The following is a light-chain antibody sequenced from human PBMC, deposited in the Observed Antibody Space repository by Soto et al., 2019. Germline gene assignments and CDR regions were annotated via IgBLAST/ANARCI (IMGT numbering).Light chain of an antibody. CDR1: QRISTDS. CDR3: QHNS. J-gene: IGKJ2*01. CDR2: ATS. V-gene: IGKV3-20*01. Sequence: VLTQSPGTLSLSPGERATLSCRASQRISTDSLAWYQHKPGQAPRLLIYATSSRATGIPDRFSGTGSGTDFTLTISRLDLEDFAVYYCQHNSFGQGTRLDIK.